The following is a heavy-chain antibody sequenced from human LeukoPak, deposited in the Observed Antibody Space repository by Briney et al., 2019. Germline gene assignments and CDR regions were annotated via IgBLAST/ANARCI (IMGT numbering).Heavy chain of an antibody. V-gene: IGHV3-48*03. CDR2: ISSSGYTI. Sequence: GGSLRLSCVASGFTFSGYEMNWVSQAPGKGLEWVSYISSSGYTIYYADSVKGRFTVSRDNAKNSLYLQMNSLRAEDTAVHFCDVCRTTVGEAFDVWGQRTMVTVSS. CDR1: GFTFSGYE. CDR3: DVCRTTVGEAFDV. D-gene: IGHD2-8*01. J-gene: IGHJ3*01.